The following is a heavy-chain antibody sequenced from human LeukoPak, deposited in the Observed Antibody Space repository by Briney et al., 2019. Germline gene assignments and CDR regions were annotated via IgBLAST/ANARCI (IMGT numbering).Heavy chain of an antibody. D-gene: IGHD3-10*01. J-gene: IGHJ6*03. Sequence: ASVKVSCEASGYTFTSYYMHWVRQAPGQGLEWMGIINPSGGSTSYAQKFQGRVTMTRDTSTSTVYMELSSLRSEDTAVYYCARGPVLLWFGELLSPYYYYMDVWGKGTTVTVSS. CDR1: GYTFTSYY. CDR2: INPSGGST. CDR3: ARGPVLLWFGELLSPYYYYMDV. V-gene: IGHV1-46*01.